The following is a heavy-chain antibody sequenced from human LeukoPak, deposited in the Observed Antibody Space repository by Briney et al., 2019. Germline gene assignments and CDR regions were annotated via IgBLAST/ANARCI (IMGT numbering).Heavy chain of an antibody. CDR2: VDVHRQGT. Sequence: GGSLRLSCAASGFTFSSYWMHWVRQAPGKGPVWVSRVDVHRQGTAYADSVKGRFTISRDNAKDTLYLQMNSLRAEDTAVYYCARVSSGSYFGYYYYYMDVWGKGTTVTVSS. CDR3: ARVSSGSYFGYYYYYMDV. CDR1: GFTFSSYW. J-gene: IGHJ6*03. V-gene: IGHV3-74*01. D-gene: IGHD1-26*01.